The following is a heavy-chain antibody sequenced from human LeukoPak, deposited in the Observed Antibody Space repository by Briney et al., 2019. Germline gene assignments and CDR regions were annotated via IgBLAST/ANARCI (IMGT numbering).Heavy chain of an antibody. Sequence: GGSLSLSCAASGFSFDDYDMSWVRQAPGKGLEWVSGINWNGGSTGYADSVKGRFTISRDNAKNSLYLQMSSLRAEDTALYYCAREEGGYFDYWGQGTLVTVSS. CDR3: AREEGGYFDY. CDR1: GFSFDDYD. D-gene: IGHD3-16*01. CDR2: INWNGGST. J-gene: IGHJ4*02. V-gene: IGHV3-20*04.